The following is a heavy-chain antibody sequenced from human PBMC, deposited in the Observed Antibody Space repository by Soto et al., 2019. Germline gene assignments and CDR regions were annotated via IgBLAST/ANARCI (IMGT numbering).Heavy chain of an antibody. CDR3: ARDHCGDCYYFYY. CDR1: GGSISSGGYY. Sequence: SETLSLTCTVSGGSISSGGYYWSWIRQHPGKGLEWIGYIYYSGSTYYNPSLKSRVTISVDTSKNQFSLKLSSVTAADTAVYYCARDHCGDCYYFYYWGQGTLVTVSS. J-gene: IGHJ4*02. CDR2: IYYSGST. V-gene: IGHV4-31*03. D-gene: IGHD2-21*02.